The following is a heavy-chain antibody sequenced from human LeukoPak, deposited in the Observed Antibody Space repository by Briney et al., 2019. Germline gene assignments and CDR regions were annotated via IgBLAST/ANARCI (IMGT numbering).Heavy chain of an antibody. CDR1: GFTFDDYA. CDR2: ISWNSGSI. V-gene: IGHV3-9*01. Sequence: GGSLRLSCAASGFTFDDYAMHWVRQAPGKGLEWVSGISWNSGSIGYADSVKGRFTISRDNAKNSLYLQMNSLRAEDTAIYYCAKDQVSWAYYGSGSPYYFDYWGQGTLVTVSS. J-gene: IGHJ4*02. D-gene: IGHD3-10*01. CDR3: AKDQVSWAYYGSGSPYYFDY.